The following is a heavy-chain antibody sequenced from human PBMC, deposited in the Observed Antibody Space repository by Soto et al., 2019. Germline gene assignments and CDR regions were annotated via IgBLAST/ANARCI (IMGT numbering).Heavy chain of an antibody. D-gene: IGHD3-10*01. Sequence: QVQLVQSGAEVKKPGASVKVSCKASGYTFTSHGISWVRQAPGQGLEWMGWVSGYNGNTNYAQKFQGRVTMTTDTHTTTAYMELRSLTSDDTPVYYFSRERGAKVYFWGQGTLVTGSS. J-gene: IGHJ4*02. V-gene: IGHV1-18*01. CDR3: SRERGAKVYF. CDR2: VSGYNGNT. CDR1: GYTFTSHG.